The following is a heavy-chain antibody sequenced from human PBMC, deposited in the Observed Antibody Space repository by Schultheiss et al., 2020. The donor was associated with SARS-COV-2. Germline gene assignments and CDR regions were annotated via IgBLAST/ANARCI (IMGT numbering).Heavy chain of an antibody. CDR3: ARGIAVAALDY. CDR2: ISRTSSVI. D-gene: IGHD6-19*01. CDR1: GFTFSTYS. Sequence: GESLKISCAASGFTFSTYSMNWVRQAPGKGLEWVSYISRTSSVIYYADSVKGRFTISRDNAKNSLFLQMNSLRAEDTAVYYCARGIAVAALDYWGQGSLVTVSS. J-gene: IGHJ4*02. V-gene: IGHV3-48*04.